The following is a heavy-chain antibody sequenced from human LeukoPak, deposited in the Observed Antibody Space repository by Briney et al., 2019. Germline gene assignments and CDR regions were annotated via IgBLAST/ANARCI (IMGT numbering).Heavy chain of an antibody. CDR2: IYYSGST. J-gene: IGHJ4*02. D-gene: IGHD2-15*01. CDR1: GGSISSSSYY. CDR3: ARGAFVVVVAATPFDY. V-gene: IGHV4-39*01. Sequence: SETLSLTCTVSGGSISSSSYYWGWIRQPPGKGLEWIGSIYYSGSTYYNPSLKSRVTISVDTSKNQFSLKLSSVTAGDTAVYYCARGAFVVVVAATPFDYWGQGTLVTVSS.